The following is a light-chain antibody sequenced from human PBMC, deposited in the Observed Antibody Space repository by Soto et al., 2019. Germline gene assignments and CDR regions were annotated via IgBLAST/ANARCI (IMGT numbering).Light chain of an antibody. J-gene: IGKJ4*01. Sequence: DILMTQSPSSLSASVGDRVTITCQASQRIYNYLYWYQQKPGKAPKILIYDTSDLETGFPSRFSGSLSGTEFTRTISSLQPEDIATYYCQQYDNFPLTFGERTKVAIQ. CDR1: QRIYNY. V-gene: IGKV1-33*01. CDR2: DTS. CDR3: QQYDNFPLT.